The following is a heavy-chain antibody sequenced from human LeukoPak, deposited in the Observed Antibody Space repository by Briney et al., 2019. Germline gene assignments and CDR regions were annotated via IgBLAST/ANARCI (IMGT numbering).Heavy chain of an antibody. CDR2: IHNSGRK. V-gene: IGHV4-59*01. J-gene: IGHJ4*02. CDR1: GGSISSYY. Sequence: SETLSLTCTVSGGSISSYYWSWIRQPPGKGLEWIGHIHNSGRKKSNPFLKSRITISVDTSKNQFSLKLSSVTAADTAVYYCARTKGGCSGGNCPLGYWGQGTLVTVSA. CDR3: ARTKGGCSGGNCPLGY. D-gene: IGHD2-15*01.